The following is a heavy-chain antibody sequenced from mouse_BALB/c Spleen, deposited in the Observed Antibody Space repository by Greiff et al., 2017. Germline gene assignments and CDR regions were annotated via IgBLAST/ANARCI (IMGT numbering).Heavy chain of an antibody. CDR2: IRSKSNNYAT. J-gene: IGHJ3*01. CDR1: GFTFNTYA. CDR3: VRQSED. V-gene: IGHV10-1*02. Sequence: DVKLEESGGGLVQPKGSLKLSCAASGFTFNTYAMNWVRQAPGKGLEWVARIRSKSNNYATYYADSVKDRFTISRDDSQSMLYLQMNNLKTEDTAMYYCVRQSEDWGQGTLVTVSA.